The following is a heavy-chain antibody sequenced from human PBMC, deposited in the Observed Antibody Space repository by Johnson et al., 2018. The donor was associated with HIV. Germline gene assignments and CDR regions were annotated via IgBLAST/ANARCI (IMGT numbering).Heavy chain of an antibody. V-gene: IGHV3-9*01. J-gene: IGHJ3*02. CDR1: GFTLDDYA. CDR3: AKEILKFGEFIPDAFDI. Sequence: VQLVESGGGLVQPGRSLRLSCAASGFTLDDYAMHWVRQAPGKGLEWVSGISWNSGRIGYADSVKGRFTISRDNSKNTLYLQMNSLRAEDTAVYYCAKEILKFGEFIPDAFDIWGQGTMVTVSS. CDR2: ISWNSGRI. D-gene: IGHD3-10*01.